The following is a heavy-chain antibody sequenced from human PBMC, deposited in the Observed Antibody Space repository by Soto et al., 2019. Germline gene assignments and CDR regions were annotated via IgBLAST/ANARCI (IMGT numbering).Heavy chain of an antibody. D-gene: IGHD4-17*01. CDR3: AKPTTVTTVSSWFDP. CDR1: GFTFSSYG. V-gene: IGHV3-30*18. Sequence: QVQLVESGGGVVQPGRSLRLSCAASGFTFSSYGMHWVRQAPGKGPEWVAVISYDGSNKYYADSVKGRFTISRDNSKNTLYLQMNSLRAEDTAVYYCAKPTTVTTVSSWFDPWGQGTLVTVSS. CDR2: ISYDGSNK. J-gene: IGHJ5*02.